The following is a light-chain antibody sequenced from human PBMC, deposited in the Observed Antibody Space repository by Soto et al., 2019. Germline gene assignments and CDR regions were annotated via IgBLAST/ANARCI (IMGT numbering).Light chain of an antibody. J-gene: IGLJ1*01. CDR2: DVS. CDR1: RNDVDGYNY. Sequence: QSVLTQPASVSGSPGQSITISCTGTRNDVDGYNYVSWYQQHPGKAPKLMIYDVSNRPSGVSNRFSGSKSGNTASLTNSGLQAEDEADYYCSSYTSSSTLYVFGTGTKVTVL. V-gene: IGLV2-14*01. CDR3: SSYTSSSTLYV.